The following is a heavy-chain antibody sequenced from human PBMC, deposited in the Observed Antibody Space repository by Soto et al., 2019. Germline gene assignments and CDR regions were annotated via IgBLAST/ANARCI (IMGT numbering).Heavy chain of an antibody. J-gene: IGHJ4*02. D-gene: IGHD4-17*01. CDR2: IYHTEST. CDR3: ARYDFGTFDY. Sequence: SETLSLTCAVSGDSISSSFWWSWVRQPPGKGLEWIGEIYHTESTVYNPSLKSRVTISVDKSKNQFSLNLDSVTAADTAVYYCARYDFGTFDYWGRGILVTVSS. CDR1: GDSISSSFW. V-gene: IGHV4-4*02.